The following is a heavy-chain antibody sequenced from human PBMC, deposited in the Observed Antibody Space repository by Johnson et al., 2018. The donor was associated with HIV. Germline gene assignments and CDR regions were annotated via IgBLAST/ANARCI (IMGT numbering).Heavy chain of an antibody. D-gene: IGHD3-10*01. CDR1: GFTFSSYA. Sequence: QVQLVESGGGLVQPGGSLRLSCAASGFTFSSYAMSWVRQAPGKGLEWVAVISYDGSNKYYADSVKGRFTISRDNSKNRLYMQMNSLRAEDTAVYYCARVLRGQPRSPFDIWGQGTMVTVAS. CDR3: ARVLRGQPRSPFDI. CDR2: ISYDGSNK. J-gene: IGHJ3*02. V-gene: IGHV3-30*03.